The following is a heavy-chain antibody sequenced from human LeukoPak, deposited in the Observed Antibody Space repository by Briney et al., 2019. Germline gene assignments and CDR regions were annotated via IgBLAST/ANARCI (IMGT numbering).Heavy chain of an antibody. CDR2: LSYDGRDK. Sequence: TGGSLRLACAASRFTFTSYAMQWVRQAPGKGREWVAVLSYDGRDKHYADSVKGRFTISRDNSKSTLYLQMNSLRAEDTAVYYCARGGGGTSADYYFDYWGQGTLVTVSS. CDR3: ARGGGGTSADYYFDY. J-gene: IGHJ4*02. D-gene: IGHD2-2*01. CDR1: RFTFTSYA. V-gene: IGHV3-30*04.